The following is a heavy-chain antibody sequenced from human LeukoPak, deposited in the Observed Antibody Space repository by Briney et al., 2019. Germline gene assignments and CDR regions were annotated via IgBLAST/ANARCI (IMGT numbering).Heavy chain of an antibody. D-gene: IGHD3-3*01. J-gene: IGHJ5*02. V-gene: IGHV4-59*08. CDR2: IYYSGST. CDR1: GGSISSYY. CDR3: ARSDVLRFLEWSWNWFDP. Sequence: SETLSLTCTVSGGSISSYYWSWIRQPPGKGLEWIGYIYYSGSTNYNPSLKSRVTISVDTSKNQFSLKLSSVTAADTAVHYCARSDVLRFLEWSWNWFDPWGQGTLVTVSS.